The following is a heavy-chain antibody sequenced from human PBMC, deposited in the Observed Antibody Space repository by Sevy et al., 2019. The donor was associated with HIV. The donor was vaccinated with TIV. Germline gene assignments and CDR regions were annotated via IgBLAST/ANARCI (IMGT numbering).Heavy chain of an antibody. CDR3: AIPRGGRWFGELFDYYYYYGMDV. D-gene: IGHD3-10*01. V-gene: IGHV1-18*01. CDR1: GYTFTSYG. Sequence: ASVKVSCKASGYTFTSYGISWVQQAPGQGLEWMGWISAYNGNTNYAQKLQGRVTMTTDTSTSTAYMELRSLRSDDTAVYYCAIPRGGRWFGELFDYYYYYGMDVWGQGTTVTVSS. J-gene: IGHJ6*02. CDR2: ISAYNGNT.